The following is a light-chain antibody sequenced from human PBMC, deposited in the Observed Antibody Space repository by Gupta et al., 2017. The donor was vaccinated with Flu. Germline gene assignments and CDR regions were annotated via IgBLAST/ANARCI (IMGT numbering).Light chain of an antibody. J-gene: IGLJ3*02. Sequence: QSVLTQPPPVSGAPGQRVTISCTWSSSNIGAGYDVHWYQQLPGTAPKLLIYGNSNRPSGVPDRFSGSKSSTSASLAITGLQAEDEADSYCQSYDSSLSGSVFGGGTKLTVL. CDR3: QSYDSSLSGSV. CDR2: GNS. CDR1: SSNIGAGYD. V-gene: IGLV1-40*01.